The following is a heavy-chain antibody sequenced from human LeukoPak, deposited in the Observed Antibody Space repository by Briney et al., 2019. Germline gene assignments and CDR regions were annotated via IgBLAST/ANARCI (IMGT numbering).Heavy chain of an antibody. CDR2: ISVSGGST. V-gene: IGHV3-23*01. CDR3: AKDRSSVLACFDY. J-gene: IGHJ4*02. CDR1: GGTFSSYA. Sequence: ASVKVSCKASGGTFSSYAMSWVRQAPGKGLEGVSAISVSGGSTYYADSVKGRFTISRDNSKNTLYLQMNSLRAEDTAVYYCAKDRSSVLACFDYWGQGTLVTVSS. D-gene: IGHD6-6*01.